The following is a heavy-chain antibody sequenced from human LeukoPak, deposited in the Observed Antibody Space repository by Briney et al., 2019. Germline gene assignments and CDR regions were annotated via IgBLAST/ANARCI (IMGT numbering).Heavy chain of an antibody. J-gene: IGHJ4*02. CDR3: ARAHRWLQGGFDY. CDR2: IIPIFGTA. V-gene: IGHV1-69*06. Sequence: SVKVSCKASGGTFSSYAISWVRQAPGQGLEWMGGIIPIFGTANYAQKFQGRVTITADKSTSTAYMELSSLRSGDTAVYYCARAHRWLQGGFDYWGQGTLVTVSS. CDR1: GGTFSSYA. D-gene: IGHD5-24*01.